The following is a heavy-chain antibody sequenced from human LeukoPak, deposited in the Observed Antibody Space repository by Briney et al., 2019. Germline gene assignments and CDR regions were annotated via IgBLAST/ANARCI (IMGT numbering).Heavy chain of an antibody. V-gene: IGHV1-2*02. D-gene: IGHD3-9*01. CDR2: INPNSGGT. J-gene: IGHJ3*02. CDR3: ARSPPPDILTGYNAFDI. Sequence: ASVKVSCKASGGTFSSYAISWVRQAPGQGLEWMGWINPNSGGTNYAQKFQGRVTMTRDTSISTAYMELSRLRSDDTAVYYCARSPPPDILTGYNAFDIWGQGTMVTVSS. CDR1: GGTFSSYA.